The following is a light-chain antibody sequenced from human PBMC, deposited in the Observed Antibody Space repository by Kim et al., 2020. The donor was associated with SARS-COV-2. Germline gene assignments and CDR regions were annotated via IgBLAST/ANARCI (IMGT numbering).Light chain of an antibody. CDR3: QEYMSYYT. Sequence: SAAVGGRVTITCRASQRISSWLAWYQHKPGKAPKLLIYKTSTLDRGVPSRFSGSGSGTEFTLTITSLQPDDFATYYCQEYMSYYTFGQGTKLEI. V-gene: IGKV1-5*03. CDR2: KTS. J-gene: IGKJ2*01. CDR1: QRISSW.